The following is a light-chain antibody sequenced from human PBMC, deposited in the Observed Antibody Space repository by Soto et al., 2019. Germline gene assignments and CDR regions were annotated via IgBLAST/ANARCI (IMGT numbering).Light chain of an antibody. J-gene: IGKJ4*01. CDR1: QGFANS. Sequence: QLTQYPSFLSASVGDRVNITCRASQGFANSLAWFKQHSGKAPKLLMYSAFVLQRGVPSGFSGSGYGTQFTLAINSLQPDDFETYYCQQLTSFPLSFSGGTKVDVK. CDR3: QQLTSFPLS. CDR2: SAF. V-gene: IGKV1-9*01.